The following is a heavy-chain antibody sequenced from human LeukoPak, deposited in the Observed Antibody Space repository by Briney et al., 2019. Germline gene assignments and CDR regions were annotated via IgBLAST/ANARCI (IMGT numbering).Heavy chain of an antibody. Sequence: GGSLRLSCAASGFSFSSCVMSWVRQAPGKGLEWVSGISGSGGSTNYADSVKGRFTISRDNSKNTLYLQMNSLRAEDTAVYYCAKWFGSSSSWYDYWGQGTLVTVSS. J-gene: IGHJ4*02. CDR3: AKWFGSSSSWYDY. CDR2: ISGSGGST. CDR1: GFSFSSCV. D-gene: IGHD6-13*01. V-gene: IGHV3-23*01.